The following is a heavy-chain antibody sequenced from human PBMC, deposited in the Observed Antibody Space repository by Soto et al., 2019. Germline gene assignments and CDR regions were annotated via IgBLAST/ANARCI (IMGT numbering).Heavy chain of an antibody. J-gene: IGHJ4*02. V-gene: IGHV1-46*03. CDR2: INTSGGST. CDR3: ARGAVAGKRTDYFDY. CDR1: GYTVTTYY. D-gene: IGHD6-19*01. Sequence: ASVKVSCKASGYTVTTYYMNWVRQAPGQGLEWMGIINTSGGSTVYTQKFQGRVTVTRDTSTSTVYMELSSLRSEDTAVYYCARGAVAGKRTDYFDYWGQGTLVTVSS.